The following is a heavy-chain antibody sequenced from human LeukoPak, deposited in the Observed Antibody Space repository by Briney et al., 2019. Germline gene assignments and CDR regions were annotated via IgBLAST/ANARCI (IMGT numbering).Heavy chain of an antibody. Sequence: ASVKVSCKASGYTFTGYYIHWVRQAPGQGLEWMGWINPNSGGTNYAQKFQGRVTMTRDTSISTAYMELSSLRSEDTAVYYCARVGFGYCGGDCYAFDIWGQGTMVTVSS. CDR3: ARVGFGYCGGDCYAFDI. V-gene: IGHV1-2*02. D-gene: IGHD2-21*01. J-gene: IGHJ3*02. CDR2: INPNSGGT. CDR1: GYTFTGYY.